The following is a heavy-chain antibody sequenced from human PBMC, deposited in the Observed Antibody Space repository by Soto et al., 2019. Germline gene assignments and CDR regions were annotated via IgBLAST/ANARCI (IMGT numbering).Heavy chain of an antibody. V-gene: IGHV1-18*01. J-gene: IGHJ3*02. CDR2: ISAYNGNT. Sequence: GTSVKVSCEASGDTFTSYGISWVRQAPGQGIEWMGWISAYNGNTNYAQKLQGRVTMTTDTSTSTAYMELRSLRSDDTAVYYCAHRYYYGSGSPRGAAFDIWGQGTMVTVSS. CDR1: GDTFTSYG. CDR3: AHRYYYGSGSPRGAAFDI. D-gene: IGHD3-10*01.